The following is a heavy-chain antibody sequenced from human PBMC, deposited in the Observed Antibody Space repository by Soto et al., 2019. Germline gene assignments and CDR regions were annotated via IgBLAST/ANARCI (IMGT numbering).Heavy chain of an antibody. D-gene: IGHD3-22*01. CDR1: GGSITNSSYY. CDR3: MLGSGWKDFDY. CDR2: IYYSGST. J-gene: IGHJ4*02. Sequence: PSETLSLTCTVSGGSITNSSYYWGWIRQPPGKGLEWIGNIYYSGSTYYNPSLKSRVTISVDTSKNQFSLKLSSVTAADKVVYYCMLGSGWKDFDYWGQGTLVTV. V-gene: IGHV4-39*01.